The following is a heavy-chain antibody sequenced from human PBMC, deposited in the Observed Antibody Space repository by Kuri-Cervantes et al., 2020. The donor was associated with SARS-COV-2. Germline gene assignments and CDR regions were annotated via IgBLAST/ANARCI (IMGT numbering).Heavy chain of an antibody. D-gene: IGHD5-18*01. Sequence: SETLSLTCTSSGVSFRGYYWSWIRQPPGKGLEWIGEIHGSGGATYNSSLKSRVTLSVDASKNQFSLRLTSVTAADTAVYYCGSPAGGYKSGFDSLGFWGQGTLVTVSS. J-gene: IGHJ4*02. CDR3: GSPAGGYKSGFDSLGF. V-gene: IGHV4-34*01. CDR1: GVSFRGYY. CDR2: IHGSGGA.